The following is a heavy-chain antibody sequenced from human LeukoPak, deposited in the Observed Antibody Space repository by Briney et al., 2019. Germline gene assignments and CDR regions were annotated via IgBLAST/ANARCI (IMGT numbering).Heavy chain of an antibody. CDR3: AAQGDDSSGYYLDY. J-gene: IGHJ4*02. CDR2: MNPNSGNT. D-gene: IGHD3-22*01. V-gene: IGHV1-8*03. CDR1: GYTFTSYD. Sequence: ASVKVSCKASGYTFTSYDINWVRQATGQGLEWMGWMNPNSGNTGYAQKFQGRVTITRNTSISTAYMELSSLRSEDTAVYYCAAQGDDSSGYYLDYWGQGTLVTVSS.